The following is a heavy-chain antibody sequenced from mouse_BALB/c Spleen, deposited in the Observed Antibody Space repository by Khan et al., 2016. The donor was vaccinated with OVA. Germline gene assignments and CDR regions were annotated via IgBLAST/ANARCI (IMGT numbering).Heavy chain of an antibody. CDR2: IYSGGGST. Sequence: EVELVESGGGFVQPGGSLKLSCAASGFTFTTYGMSWVRQTPDKRLELVATIYSGGGSTYYPDSVKGRFTISGDHAKNTLYLQMSSLKSEDTAMYYCARPYYYGSDLFVYWGQGTLVTVSA. J-gene: IGHJ3*01. D-gene: IGHD1-1*01. CDR3: ARPYYYGSDLFVY. CDR1: GFTFTTYG. V-gene: IGHV5-6-3*01.